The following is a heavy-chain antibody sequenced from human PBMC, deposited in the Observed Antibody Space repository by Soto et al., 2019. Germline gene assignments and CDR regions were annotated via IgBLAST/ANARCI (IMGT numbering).Heavy chain of an antibody. CDR3: AKDRRAGGNYGFYSDF. CDR2: SSATGAGT. V-gene: IGHV3-23*01. D-gene: IGHD1-7*01. Sequence: GGSLRLSCAASGFTFSSYGMTWVRQAPGKGLEWVSFSSATGAGTYYADSVKGRFTISRDNSKNTLHLQMTSLRADDTAVYYCAKDRRAGGNYGFYSDFWGQGALLTVS. CDR1: GFTFSSYG. J-gene: IGHJ4*02.